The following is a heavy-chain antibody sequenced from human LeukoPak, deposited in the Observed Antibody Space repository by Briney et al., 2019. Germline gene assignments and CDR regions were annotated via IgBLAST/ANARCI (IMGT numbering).Heavy chain of an antibody. CDR1: GYTIGKSD. CDR2: VYTGGRT. Sequence: GGSLRLSCATSGYTIGKSDMAWVRQAPGKGLEWVSIVYTGGRTFHADSVKGRFTMSRDQSKNTVGLQMNSLRSEDTALYYCAKGSMPGTGLPFDYWGQGTQVSVSS. CDR3: AKGSMPGTGLPFDY. V-gene: IGHV3-53*05. D-gene: IGHD3-9*01. J-gene: IGHJ4*02.